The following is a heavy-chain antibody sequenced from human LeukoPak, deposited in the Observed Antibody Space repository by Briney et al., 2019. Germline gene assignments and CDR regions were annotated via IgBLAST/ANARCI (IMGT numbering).Heavy chain of an antibody. CDR1: GFNFSSYA. J-gene: IGHJ4*02. CDR3: AREGPRGNSQFDY. D-gene: IGHD2/OR15-2a*01. V-gene: IGHV3-33*08. Sequence: RGSLRLSCAASGFNFSSYAMHWDRQAPGKGLKWVALIWYDGSNKYYTDSVKGRFTISRDNSKNTLYLEMNSLRAEDTAIYYCAREGPRGNSQFDYWGQGTLVTVSS. CDR2: IWYDGSNK.